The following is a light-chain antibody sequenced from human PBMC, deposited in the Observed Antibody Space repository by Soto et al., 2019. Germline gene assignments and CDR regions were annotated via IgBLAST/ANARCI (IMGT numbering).Light chain of an antibody. CDR2: GAS. V-gene: IGKV3-15*01. J-gene: IGKJ1*01. CDR1: QTISGT. CDR3: QQYDNWPLT. Sequence: EVVMTQSPATLSVSPGGRATLSCRASQTISGTLAWYQQKPGQAPRLLIHGASTRAPGFPARFSGSGSGTDFTLTISSLQSEDFAVYYCQQYDNWPLTFGQGTKVEIK.